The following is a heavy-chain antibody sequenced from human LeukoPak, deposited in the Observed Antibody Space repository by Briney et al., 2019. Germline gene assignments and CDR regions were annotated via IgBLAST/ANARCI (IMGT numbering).Heavy chain of an antibody. V-gene: IGHV3-69-1*01. J-gene: IGHJ4*02. Sequence: PGGSLRLSCAASGFIFSKDWMNWVRQAPGEGLEWVAYFGHSGTIYYADSVRGRFTISRDNAKNSLHLQMNSLRADDTAVYYCAGYGDYPYWGQGTPVTVSS. CDR1: GFIFSKDW. CDR3: AGYGDYPY. D-gene: IGHD4-17*01. CDR2: FGHSGTI.